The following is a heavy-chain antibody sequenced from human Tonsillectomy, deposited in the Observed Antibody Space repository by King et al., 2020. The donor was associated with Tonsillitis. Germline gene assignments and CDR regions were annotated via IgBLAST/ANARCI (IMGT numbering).Heavy chain of an antibody. CDR2: INTDRSIT. CDR1: GFSFSSSW. V-gene: IGHV3-74*01. J-gene: IGHJ4*02. Sequence: VQLVESGGGLVQPGGSLRLSCAASGFSFSSSWMHWVRQAPGKGLVWVSRINTDRSITSYADSVKGRFTISRDNAKKTVYLQMNSLRAEDTAVYYCVRWSDYWGQGTLVTVSS. D-gene: IGHD4-23*01. CDR3: VRWSDY.